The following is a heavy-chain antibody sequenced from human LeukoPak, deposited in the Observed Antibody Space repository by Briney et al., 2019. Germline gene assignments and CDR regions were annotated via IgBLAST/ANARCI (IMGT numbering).Heavy chain of an antibody. CDR2: IYYSGST. CDR3: ARLGSAAGGSRYFDY. D-gene: IGHD6-13*01. CDR1: GGSISNYY. Sequence: PSETLSLTCTVSGGSISNYYWSWIRQPPGKGLEWIGYIYYSGSTNYNPSLKSRVTISVDTSKNQFSLILSSVTAADTAVYYCARLGSAAGGSRYFDYWGQGTLVTVSS. J-gene: IGHJ4*02. V-gene: IGHV4-59*08.